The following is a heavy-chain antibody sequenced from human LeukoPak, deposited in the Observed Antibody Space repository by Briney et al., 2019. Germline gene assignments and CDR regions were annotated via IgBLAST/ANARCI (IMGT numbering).Heavy chain of an antibody. CDR3: ARRVAVGNYFDP. J-gene: IGHJ5*02. CDR2: IYYSGST. CDR1: GGSINNNSYF. V-gene: IGHV4-39*01. Sequence: SETLSLTCTVSGGSINNNSYFWAWIRQPPGKGLEWIGSIYYSGSTYYNPPLKSRVTISLETSKNQFSLRLTSVTAADTAVYYCARRVAVGNYFDPWGQGTWSPSPQ. D-gene: IGHD4-11*01.